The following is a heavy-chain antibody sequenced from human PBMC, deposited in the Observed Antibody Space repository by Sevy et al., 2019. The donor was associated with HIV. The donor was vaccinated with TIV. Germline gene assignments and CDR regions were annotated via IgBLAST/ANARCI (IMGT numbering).Heavy chain of an antibody. CDR2: INSDGSST. D-gene: IGHD3-3*01. CDR3: ARVDYDFWSGYSKAFDI. J-gene: IGHJ3*02. Sequence: GGSLRLSCAASGFTFSSYWMHWVRQAPGKGLVWVSHINSDGSSTSYADSVKGRFTISRDNAKNTLYLQMNSLRAEDTAVYYCARVDYDFWSGYSKAFDIWGQGTMVTVSS. CDR1: GFTFSSYW. V-gene: IGHV3-74*01.